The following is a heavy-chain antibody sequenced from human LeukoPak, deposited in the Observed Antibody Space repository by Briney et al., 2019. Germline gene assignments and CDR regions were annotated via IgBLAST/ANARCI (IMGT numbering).Heavy chain of an antibody. CDR3: ARDDQTFPLVGATDY. D-gene: IGHD1-26*01. CDR1: GGSFSGYY. V-gene: IGHV4-34*01. Sequence: SETLSLTCAVYGGSFSGYYWSWIRQPPGKGLEWIGEINHSGSTNYNPSLKSRVTISVDTSKNQFSLKLSSVTAADTAVYYCARDDQTFPLVGATDYWGQGTLVTVSS. J-gene: IGHJ4*02. CDR2: INHSGST.